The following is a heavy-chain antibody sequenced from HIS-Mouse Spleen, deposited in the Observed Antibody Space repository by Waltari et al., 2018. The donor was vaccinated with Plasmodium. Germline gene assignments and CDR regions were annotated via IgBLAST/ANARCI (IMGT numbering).Heavy chain of an antibody. V-gene: IGHV1-2*02. Sequence: QVQLVQSGAEVKKPGASVKVSCKASGYTFTGYYMHWGRRAPGQGLEWMGWINPNSGGTNYAQKFQGRVTMTRDTSISTAYMELSRLRSDDTAVYYCARVLGYKAAAGTFVEYFQHWGQGTLVTVSS. J-gene: IGHJ1*01. CDR2: INPNSGGT. CDR1: GYTFTGYY. CDR3: ARVLGYKAAAGTFVEYFQH. D-gene: IGHD6-13*01.